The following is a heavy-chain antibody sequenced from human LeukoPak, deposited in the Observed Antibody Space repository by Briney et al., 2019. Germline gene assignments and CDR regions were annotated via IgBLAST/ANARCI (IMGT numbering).Heavy chain of an antibody. Sequence: GGSLRLSCAATGLTLNTDWMHWVRQAPGKGLVWVSGVNPDGSTTNYADSVKGRFTISRDNAKKTLYLQMNSLRAEDTALCYCTSALNIKTHYWGQGTLVTVSS. J-gene: IGHJ4*02. CDR2: VNPDGSTT. V-gene: IGHV3-74*01. CDR3: TSALNIKTHY. CDR1: GLTLNTDW. D-gene: IGHD4-23*01.